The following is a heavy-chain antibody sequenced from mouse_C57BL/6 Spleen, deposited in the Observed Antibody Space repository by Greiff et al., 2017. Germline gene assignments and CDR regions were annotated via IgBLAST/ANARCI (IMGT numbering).Heavy chain of an antibody. V-gene: IGHV14-4*01. D-gene: IGHD2-4*01. J-gene: IGHJ3*01. CDR2: IDPENGDT. Sequence: EVQLQQSGAELVRPGASVKLSCTASGFNIKDDYMHWVKQRPEQGLEWIGWIDPENGDTEYASKFQGKATITADTSSNTAYLQLSSLTSEDTAVYYCTRGEDYDGFAYWGQGTLVTVSA. CDR3: TRGEDYDGFAY. CDR1: GFNIKDDY.